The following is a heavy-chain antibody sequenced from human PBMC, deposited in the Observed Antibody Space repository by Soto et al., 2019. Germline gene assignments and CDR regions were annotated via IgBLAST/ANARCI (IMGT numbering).Heavy chain of an antibody. Sequence: PGGSLRLSCAASGFTFSSYSMNWVRQAPGKGLEWVSSISSSSSYIYYADSVKGRFTISRDNAKNSLYLQMNSLRAEDTAVYYCARHTDYGSNYYYGMDVWGQGTTVTVSS. D-gene: IGHD3-10*01. J-gene: IGHJ6*02. CDR1: GFTFSSYS. CDR2: ISSSSSYI. V-gene: IGHV3-21*01. CDR3: ARHTDYGSNYYYGMDV.